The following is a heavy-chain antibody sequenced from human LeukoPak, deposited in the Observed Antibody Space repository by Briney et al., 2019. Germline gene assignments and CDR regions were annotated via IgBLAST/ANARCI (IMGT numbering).Heavy chain of an antibody. V-gene: IGHV1-18*01. J-gene: IGHJ6*02. D-gene: IGHD4-17*01. CDR2: ISAYNGNT. CDR1: GYTFTSYG. Sequence: ASVKVSCKASGYTFTSYGISWVRQAPGQGLEWMGWISAYNGNTNYAQKFQGRVTITRDTSASTAYMELSSLRSEDTAVYYCARSYGDYALLDYYYYYGMDVWGQGTTVTVSS. CDR3: ARSYGDYALLDYYYYYGMDV.